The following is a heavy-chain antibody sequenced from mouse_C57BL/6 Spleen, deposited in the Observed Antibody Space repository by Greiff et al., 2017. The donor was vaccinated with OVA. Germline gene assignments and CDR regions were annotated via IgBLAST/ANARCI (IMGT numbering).Heavy chain of an antibody. J-gene: IGHJ3*01. Sequence: VKLMEPGAELAKPGASVKLSCKASGYTFTSYWMHWVKQRPGQGLEWIGYINPSSGCTKYNQKFKNKATLTADKSSSTAYMQLSSLTYEDSAVYDCARVDDLAWVAYWGQGTLVTVSA. CDR2: INPSSGCT. CDR1: GYTFTSYW. D-gene: IGHD1-1*02. V-gene: IGHV1-7*01. CDR3: ARVDDLAWVAY.